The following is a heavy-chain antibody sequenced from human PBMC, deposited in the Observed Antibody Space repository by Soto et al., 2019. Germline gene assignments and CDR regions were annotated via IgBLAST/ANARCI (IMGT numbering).Heavy chain of an antibody. CDR3: AHHPYYGLGSYSFDY. Sequence: QTTLKESGPPLVRPTQTLTLTCTFSGFSLTTSGVGVGWIRQPPGKALEWLAVIYWDDDKRYSSSLKSRLTITKDTSKNQVVLTMTNMDPVDTATYYCAHHPYYGLGSYSFDYWGQGTLVTVSS. CDR1: GFSLTTSGVG. CDR2: IYWDDDK. D-gene: IGHD3-10*01. J-gene: IGHJ4*02. V-gene: IGHV2-5*02.